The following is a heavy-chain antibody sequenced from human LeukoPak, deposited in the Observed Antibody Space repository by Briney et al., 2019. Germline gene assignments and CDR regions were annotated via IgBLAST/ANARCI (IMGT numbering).Heavy chain of an antibody. CDR1: GGTFSSYA. V-gene: IGHV1-3*01. J-gene: IGHJ4*02. Sequence: GSSVKVSCKASGGTFSSYAISWVRQAPGQRLEWMGWINAGNGNTKYSQKFQGRVTITRDTSASTAYMELSSLRSEDTAVYYCARARGSYPFDYWGQGTLVTVSS. CDR3: ARARGSYPFDY. D-gene: IGHD1-26*01. CDR2: INAGNGNT.